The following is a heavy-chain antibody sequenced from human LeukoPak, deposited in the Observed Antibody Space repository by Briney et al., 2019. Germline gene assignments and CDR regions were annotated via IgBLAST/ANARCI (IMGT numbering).Heavy chain of an antibody. CDR3: AKTAVVITFRFDS. Sequence: GGSLRLSCAASGFSFNNYVMSWVRQAPGKGLEWVSAISGDGARTYYADSVKGRFTISRGNSKNTLDLQMNSLRAEDTAIYYCAKTAVVITFRFDSWGQGSLVTVSS. D-gene: IGHD4/OR15-4a*01. V-gene: IGHV3-23*01. J-gene: IGHJ4*02. CDR2: ISGDGART. CDR1: GFSFNNYV.